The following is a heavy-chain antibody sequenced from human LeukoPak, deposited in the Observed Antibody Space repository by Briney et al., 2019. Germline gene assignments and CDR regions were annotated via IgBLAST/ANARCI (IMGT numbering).Heavy chain of an antibody. V-gene: IGHV3-23*01. J-gene: IGHJ4*02. D-gene: IGHD1-26*01. CDR1: GFTFSTYV. Sequence: GGSLRLSCAASGFTFSTYVMSWVRQAPGKGLEWVLAISSLGGNTHYADSVKGRFTISRDNSKNTLYLQMNSLRAEDTAVYYCAKASSGSFYVYWGQGTLVTVSS. CDR3: AKASSGSFYVY. CDR2: ISSLGGNT.